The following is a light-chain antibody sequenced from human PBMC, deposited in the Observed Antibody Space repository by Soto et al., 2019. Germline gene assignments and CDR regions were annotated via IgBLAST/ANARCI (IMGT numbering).Light chain of an antibody. CDR1: QSISSY. CDR3: QQRSTWPLT. V-gene: IGKV3-11*01. CDR2: DAS. J-gene: IGKJ4*01. Sequence: EIVVTQSPATLSLSPGERATLSCRASQSISSYLAWYQQKPGQAPRLLIYDASNRATGIPARFSGSGSGTDCTLTISSLEPEAFAVYYCQQRSTWPLTFGGGTKVQIK.